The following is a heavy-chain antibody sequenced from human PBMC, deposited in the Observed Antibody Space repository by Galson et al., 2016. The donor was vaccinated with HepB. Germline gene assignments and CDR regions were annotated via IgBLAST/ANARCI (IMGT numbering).Heavy chain of an antibody. CDR3: ARDRTRGLLGGYFDL. CDR1: GYIFTDYG. D-gene: IGHD3-10*01. Sequence: SVKVSCKASGYIFTDYGVSWVRQAPGQGLEWMGWISAYNGKTIYAQQFQGGVTMTADTSTDTAYLELRTLRSDDAAVYYCARDRTRGLLGGYFDLWGQGTLVTVSS. J-gene: IGHJ4*02. CDR2: ISAYNGKT. V-gene: IGHV1-18*04.